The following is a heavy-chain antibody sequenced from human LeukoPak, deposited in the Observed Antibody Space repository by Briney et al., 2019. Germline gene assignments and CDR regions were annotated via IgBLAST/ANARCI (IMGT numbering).Heavy chain of an antibody. J-gene: IGHJ3*02. V-gene: IGHV3-7*01. CDR3: ARETVTGKGVDI. CDR1: GFTFSSHW. D-gene: IGHD3-9*01. CDR2: IKQDGSEK. Sequence: GGSLRLSCVASGFTFSSHWMSWVRQAPGKGLEWVANIKQDGSEKKYVDSVKGRLTISRDNAKNSLYLQMDSLRAEDTAVYYCARETVTGKGVDIWGQGTMVTVSS.